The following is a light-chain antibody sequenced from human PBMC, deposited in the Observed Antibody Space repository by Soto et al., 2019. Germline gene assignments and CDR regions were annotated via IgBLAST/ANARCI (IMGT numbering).Light chain of an antibody. CDR3: QQYGGSPAIT. Sequence: PGERATLSCRANQRVSSGYVAWYQQKPGQAPRLLIYGASSRATGIPDRFRASASGTDFTLTISRLEPEDFAVYFCQQYGGSPAITFGQGTRLDNK. J-gene: IGKJ5*01. V-gene: IGKV3-20*01. CDR2: GAS. CDR1: QRVSSGY.